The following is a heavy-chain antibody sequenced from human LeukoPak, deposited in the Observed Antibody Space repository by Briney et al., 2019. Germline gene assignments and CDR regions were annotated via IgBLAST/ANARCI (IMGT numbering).Heavy chain of an antibody. V-gene: IGHV3-30*04. J-gene: IGHJ4*02. CDR2: ISYDGSNK. D-gene: IGHD3-22*01. CDR1: GFTFSSYA. Sequence: PGGSLRLSCAASGFTFSSYAMHWVRQAPGKGLEWVAVISYDGSNKYYADSVKGRFTISRDNSKNTLYLQMNSLRAEDTAVYYCARDLLIDYDSSGVIDYWGQGTLVAVSS. CDR3: ARDLLIDYDSSGVIDY.